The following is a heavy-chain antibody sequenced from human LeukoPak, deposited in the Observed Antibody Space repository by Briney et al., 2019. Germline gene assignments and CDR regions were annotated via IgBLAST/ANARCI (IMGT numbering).Heavy chain of an antibody. J-gene: IGHJ4*02. Sequence: SETLSLTCTVSGVSISSGDYYWRWIRQPPGKGLEWIGYIYYSGSTYYNPSLKSRVTISVDTSKNQFSLKLSSVTAADTAVYYCATGDYGDYPLGYWGQGTLVTVSS. CDR1: GVSISSGDYY. CDR3: ATGDYGDYPLGY. V-gene: IGHV4-30-4*08. CDR2: IYYSGST. D-gene: IGHD4-17*01.